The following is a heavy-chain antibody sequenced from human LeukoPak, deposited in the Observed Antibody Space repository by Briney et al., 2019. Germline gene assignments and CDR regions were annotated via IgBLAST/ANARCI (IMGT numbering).Heavy chain of an antibody. CDR3: ARRKIRYNWFDP. J-gene: IGHJ5*02. CDR2: IYTSGST. CDR1: GGSISSYY. V-gene: IGHV4-4*09. Sequence: SETLSLTCTVSGGSISSYYWSWIRQPPGKGLEWIGYIYTSGSTNYNPSLKGRVTISVDTSKNQFSLKLSSVTAADTAVYYCARRKIRYNWFDPWGQGTLVTVSS. D-gene: IGHD1-14*01.